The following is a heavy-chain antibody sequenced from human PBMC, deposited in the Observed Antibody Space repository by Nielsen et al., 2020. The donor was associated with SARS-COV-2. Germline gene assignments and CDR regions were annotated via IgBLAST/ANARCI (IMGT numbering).Heavy chain of an antibody. CDR2: ISSSGSTI. D-gene: IGHD2-21*02. J-gene: IGHJ4*02. CDR3: ARDGIIVVVTATPSPSYFDY. Sequence: VRQMPGKGLEWVSYISSSGSTIYYADSVKGRFTISRDNAKNSLYLQMNSLRAEDTAVYYCARDGIIVVVTATPSPSYFDYWGQGTLVTVSS. V-gene: IGHV3-48*03.